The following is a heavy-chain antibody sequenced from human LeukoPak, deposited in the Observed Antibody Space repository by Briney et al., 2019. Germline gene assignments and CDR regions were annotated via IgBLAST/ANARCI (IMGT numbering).Heavy chain of an antibody. V-gene: IGHV1-18*01. CDR1: GYTFSIYG. CDR2: ISAYNGNT. CDR3: AAVGLGAGI. Sequence: GASVKVSCKASGYTFSIYGFSWVRQAPGQGLEWMGWISAYNGNTNYAQKFQGRVTMTTDTSTSTAYMELRSLRSDDTAVYYCAAVGLGAGIWGQGTMVTVSS. D-gene: IGHD1-26*01. J-gene: IGHJ3*02.